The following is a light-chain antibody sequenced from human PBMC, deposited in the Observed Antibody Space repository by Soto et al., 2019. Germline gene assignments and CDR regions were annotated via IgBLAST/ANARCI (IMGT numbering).Light chain of an antibody. V-gene: IGLV2-14*01. CDR3: SSYTSSSTLV. CDR1: SSDVGGYNY. J-gene: IGLJ1*01. Sequence: ALTQPASVSGSPGQSITISCTGTSSDVGGYNYVSWYQQHPGKAPKLMIYEVSNRPSGVSNRFSGSKSGNTASLTISGLQAEDAADYYCSSYTSSSTLVFGTGTKLTVL. CDR2: EVS.